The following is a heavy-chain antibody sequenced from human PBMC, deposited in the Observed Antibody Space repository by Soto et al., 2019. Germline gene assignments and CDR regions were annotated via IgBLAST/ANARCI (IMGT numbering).Heavy chain of an antibody. CDR3: LRDGSGTYNNWFDP. V-gene: IGHV3-74*01. Sequence: EVQLVESGGGSVQPGGSLRLSCAASGFTFSSYWMHWVRQAPGKGLVWVSRIKSDGSSTSYADSVKGRFTISRDNAKNTLFLHMNGLRAEDTAVYYCLRDGSGTYNNWFDPWGQGTLVTVSS. CDR2: IKSDGSST. J-gene: IGHJ5*02. CDR1: GFTFSSYW. D-gene: IGHD3-10*01.